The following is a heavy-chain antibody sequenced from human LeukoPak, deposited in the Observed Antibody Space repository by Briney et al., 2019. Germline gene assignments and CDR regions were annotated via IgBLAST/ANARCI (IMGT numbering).Heavy chain of an antibody. D-gene: IGHD2-2*01. CDR2: ISGSGGST. V-gene: IGHV3-23*01. Sequence: GGSLRLSCAASGFTFSSYAMSWVRQAPGKGLVWVSAISGSGGSTYYADSVKGRFTISRDNSKNTLYLQMNNLRAEDTAVYYCASSVVPAAIEPFDYWGQGTLVTVSS. CDR1: GFTFSSYA. CDR3: ASSVVPAAIEPFDY. J-gene: IGHJ4*02.